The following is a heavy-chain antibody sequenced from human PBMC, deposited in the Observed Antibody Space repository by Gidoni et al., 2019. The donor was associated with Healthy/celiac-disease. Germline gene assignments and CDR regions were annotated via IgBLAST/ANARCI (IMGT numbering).Heavy chain of an antibody. J-gene: IGHJ4*02. Sequence: QVQLQESGPGLVKPSETLSLTCTVSGGSISSYYWSWIRQPPGKGLEWIGYIYYSGSTNYNPSLKSRVTISVDTSKNQFSLMLSSVTAADTAVYYCAGGLDYGDYYFDYWGQGTLVTVSS. CDR1: GGSISSYY. CDR2: IYYSGST. CDR3: AGGLDYGDYYFDY. V-gene: IGHV4-59*01. D-gene: IGHD4-17*01.